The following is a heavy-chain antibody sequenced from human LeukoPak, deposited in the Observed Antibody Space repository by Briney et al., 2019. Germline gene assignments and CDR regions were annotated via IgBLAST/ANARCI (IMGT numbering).Heavy chain of an antibody. CDR2: ITGRDLAT. CDR3: ARDPETVGGY. D-gene: IGHD6-19*01. V-gene: IGHV3-23*01. CDR1: GFTFSTYA. Sequence: PGGSLRLSCVASGFTFSTYAMAWVRQTPGKGLEWVSTITGRDLATFCADPVKGRFTVSRDNSKSTLYLQMNSLRLEDTAVYYCARDPETVGGYWGQGTLVTVSS. J-gene: IGHJ4*02.